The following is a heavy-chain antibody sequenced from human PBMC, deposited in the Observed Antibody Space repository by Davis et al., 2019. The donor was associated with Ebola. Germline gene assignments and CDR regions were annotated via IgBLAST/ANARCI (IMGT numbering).Heavy chain of an antibody. CDR3: ARGHSSSYYYYYYGMDV. CDR2: INSDGSST. V-gene: IGHV3-74*01. CDR1: GFTFSDYY. J-gene: IGHJ6*02. Sequence: GESLKISCAASGFTFSDYYMSWIRQAPGKGLVWVSRINSDGSSTSYADSVKGRFTISRENAKNSLYLQMNSLRDEDTAVYYCARGHSSSYYYYYYGMDVWGQGTTVTVSS. D-gene: IGHD6-6*01.